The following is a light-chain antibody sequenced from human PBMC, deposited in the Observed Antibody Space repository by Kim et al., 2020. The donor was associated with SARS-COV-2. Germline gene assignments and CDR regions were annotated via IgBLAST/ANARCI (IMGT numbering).Light chain of an antibody. CDR1: QFVARS. CDR3: QQRSNSPPWT. J-gene: IGKJ1*01. Sequence: SPGHRATLSSRASQFVARSLAWYPQKPGQAPRLLIYDASNGAAGIPARFSGSGSGTDFTLSISSLEPEDFAVYYCQQRSNSPPWTFGQGTKVDIK. V-gene: IGKV3-11*01. CDR2: DAS.